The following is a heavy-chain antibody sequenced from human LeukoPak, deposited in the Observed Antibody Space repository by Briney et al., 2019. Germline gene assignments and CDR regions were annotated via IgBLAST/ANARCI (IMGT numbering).Heavy chain of an antibody. D-gene: IGHD5-24*01. CDR3: VSDKGWLQFAS. V-gene: IGHV4-59*02. CDR1: GGSVSVQY. CDR2: INYSGST. Sequence: PSDTLSLTCTVSGGSVSVQYWSLVRQPPGKGLEGIGCINYSGSTSSNPSLKGRVTMSVDTSKNQFSLKLSSVTAADTAVYYCVSDKGWLQFASWGQGTLVSVSS. J-gene: IGHJ4*02.